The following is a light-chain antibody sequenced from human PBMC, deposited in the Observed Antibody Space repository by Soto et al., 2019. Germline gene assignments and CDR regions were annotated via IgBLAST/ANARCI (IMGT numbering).Light chain of an antibody. Sequence: QSVLTQPASVSGSPGQSITISCAGTSSDIGGYNYVSWYQQHPGKAPKVMIYEVSNRPSGVSNRFSGSKSGNTASLTISGLQAEDEADYYCSSYTSSRTLYVSGSGTKVTVL. CDR2: EVS. CDR3: SSYTSSRTLYV. CDR1: SSDIGGYNY. V-gene: IGLV2-14*01. J-gene: IGLJ1*01.